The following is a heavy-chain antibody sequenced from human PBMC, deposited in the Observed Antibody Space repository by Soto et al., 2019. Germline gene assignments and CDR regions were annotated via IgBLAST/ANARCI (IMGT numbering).Heavy chain of an antibody. J-gene: IGHJ3*02. CDR2: IYYSGST. V-gene: IGHV4-59*01. CDR1: GGSISSYY. D-gene: IGHD4-17*01. Sequence: PSETLSLTCTVSGGSISSYYWSWIRQPPGKGLEWIGYIYYSGSTNYNPSLKSRVTISVDTSKNQFSLKLSSVTAADTAVYYCARSITTVNAFDIWGQGKMVTVSS. CDR3: ARSITTVNAFDI.